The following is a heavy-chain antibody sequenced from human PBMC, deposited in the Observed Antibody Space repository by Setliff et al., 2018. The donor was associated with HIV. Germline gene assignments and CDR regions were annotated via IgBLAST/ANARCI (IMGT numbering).Heavy chain of an antibody. Sequence: SETLSLTCTVSGDFFSSDYYWGWIRQSPGRGLEWIGSFYETGYTNYNPSLKSRVTKSVDKSKNQFSLKLGSVTAADTAVYYCARDPGGLYCRGTSCQGGCFDPWGQGTLVTVSS. CDR1: GDFFSSDYY. J-gene: IGHJ5*02. V-gene: IGHV4-38-2*02. CDR3: ARDPGGLYCRGTSCQGGCFDP. CDR2: FYETGYT. D-gene: IGHD2-2*01.